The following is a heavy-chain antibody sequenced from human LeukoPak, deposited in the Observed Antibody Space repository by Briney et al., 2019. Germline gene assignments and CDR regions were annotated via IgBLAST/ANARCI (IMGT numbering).Heavy chain of an antibody. CDR2: IISSGSSM. CDR1: GFTFSTYS. V-gene: IGHV3-48*04. D-gene: IGHD6-6*01. Sequence: GGSLGLSCAASGFTFSTYSMNWVRQAPGKGLEWVSHIISSGSSMYYADSVKGRFTISRDNAKNTLYLEMNSLRAEDTAVYYCVRDYNSLRPLDYWGQGNLVTVSS. J-gene: IGHJ4*02. CDR3: VRDYNSLRPLDY.